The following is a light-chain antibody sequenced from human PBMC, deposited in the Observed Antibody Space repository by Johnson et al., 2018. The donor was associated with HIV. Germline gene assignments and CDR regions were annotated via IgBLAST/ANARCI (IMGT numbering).Light chain of an antibody. Sequence: QSVLTQPPSVSAAPGQKVTISCSGSSSNIGNNYVSWYQQIPGTAPKLLIYDNNKRPSGIPDRFSGSKSGTSASLAISGLQAEDEADYYCAAWDDSLNAYVFGTGTKVTVL. CDR2: DNN. CDR1: SSNIGNNY. V-gene: IGLV1-51*01. J-gene: IGLJ1*01. CDR3: AAWDDSLNAYV.